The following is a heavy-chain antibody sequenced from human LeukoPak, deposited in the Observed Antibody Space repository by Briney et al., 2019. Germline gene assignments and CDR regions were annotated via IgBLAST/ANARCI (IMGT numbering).Heavy chain of an antibody. CDR1: DYTFTSYG. CDR2: ISAYNGNT. CDR3: ARYLGGYCSGGSCYSDWFDP. Sequence: GAPVKVSCKASDYTFTSYGISWVRQAPGQGLEWMGWISAYNGNTNYAQKLQGRVTMTTDTSTSTAYMELRSLRSDDTAVYYCARYLGGYCSGGSCYSDWFDPWGQGTLVTVSS. V-gene: IGHV1-18*01. D-gene: IGHD2-15*01. J-gene: IGHJ5*02.